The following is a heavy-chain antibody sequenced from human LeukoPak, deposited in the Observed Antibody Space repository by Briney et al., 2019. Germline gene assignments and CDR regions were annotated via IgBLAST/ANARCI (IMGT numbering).Heavy chain of an antibody. J-gene: IGHJ4*02. CDR2: ISYDGSNK. D-gene: IGHD6-19*01. V-gene: IGHV3-30*18. CDR3: AKEGIAVAGEWYFDY. CDR1: GFTFSSYG. Sequence: SLRLSCAASGFTFSSYGMHWVRQAPGKGLGWVAVISYDGSNKYYADSVKGRFTISRDNSKNTLYLQMNSLRAEDTAVYYCAKEGIAVAGEWYFDYWGQATLVAVSS.